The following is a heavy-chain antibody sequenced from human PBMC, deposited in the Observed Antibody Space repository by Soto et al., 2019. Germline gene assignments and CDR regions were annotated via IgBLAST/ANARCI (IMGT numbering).Heavy chain of an antibody. CDR1: GGSISSSSYY. CDR2: IYYSGST. Sequence: SETLSLTCTVSGGSISSSSYYWGWIRQPPGKGLEWIGSIYYSGSTYYNPSLKSRVTISVDTSKNQFSLKLSSVTAADTAVYYCARASGWFEFDYWGQGTLVTVSS. V-gene: IGHV4-39*01. D-gene: IGHD6-19*01. J-gene: IGHJ4*02. CDR3: ARASGWFEFDY.